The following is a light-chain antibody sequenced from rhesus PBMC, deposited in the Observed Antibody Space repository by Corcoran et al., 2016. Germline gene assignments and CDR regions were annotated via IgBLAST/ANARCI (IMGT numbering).Light chain of an antibody. CDR1: SSDIGGSNR. J-gene: IGLJ1*01. CDR2: EVI. CDR3: SSYATFTTFT. Sequence: QAAPTQSPSVSGSPGQSVTISCIGTSSDIGGSNRVSWYQLHPGKAPKVLIYEVIKRPSGVSDRFSGSKSGNTASLTISGLQVEDEADYYCSSYATFTTFTFGSGTRLTVL. V-gene: IGLV2-13*03.